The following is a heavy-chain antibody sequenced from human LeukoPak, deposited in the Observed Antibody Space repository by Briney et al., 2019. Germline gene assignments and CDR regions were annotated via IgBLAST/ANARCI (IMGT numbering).Heavy chain of an antibody. CDR3: ARDPFGVVTPIDY. D-gene: IGHD3-3*01. J-gene: IGHJ4*02. V-gene: IGHV3-7*01. CDR1: GFTFSSYW. Sequence: GGSLRLSCAASGFTFSSYWVSWVRQAPGKGLEWVANIKQDGSEKYYVDSVKGRFTISRDNAKNSPYLQMNSLRAEDTAVYYCARDPFGVVTPIDYWGQGTLVTVSS. CDR2: IKQDGSEK.